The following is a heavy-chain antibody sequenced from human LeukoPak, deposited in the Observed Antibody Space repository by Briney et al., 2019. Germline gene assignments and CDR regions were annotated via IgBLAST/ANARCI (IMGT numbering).Heavy chain of an antibody. V-gene: IGHV4-4*02. D-gene: IGHD3-22*01. Sequence: SETLSLTCAVSGDSISSNYWWTWVRQPPGKGLEWIGEIHHSGSTNYSPSLKSRVTISVGNSRNQFSLGLSSVSAADTAVYYCARGIPGYFGTSGYYYEYWGQGTLVTVSS. CDR2: IHHSGST. CDR3: ARGIPGYFGTSGYYYEY. J-gene: IGHJ4*02. CDR1: GDSISSNYW.